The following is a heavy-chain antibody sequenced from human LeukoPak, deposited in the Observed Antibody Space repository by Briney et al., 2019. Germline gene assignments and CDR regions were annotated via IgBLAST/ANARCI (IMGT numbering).Heavy chain of an antibody. CDR2: IYPGDSDA. V-gene: IGHV5-51*01. Sequence: GESLKISCKTSGYKFIDHWIGWVRQMPGKGLEWMAIIYPGDSDARYSPSFQGQVTISADKSITTAYLQWSSLKPSDTATYYCARLVTPGVTRWFDPWGQGTPVTVSS. CDR3: ARLVTPGVTRWFDP. CDR1: GYKFIDHW. J-gene: IGHJ5*02. D-gene: IGHD1-1*01.